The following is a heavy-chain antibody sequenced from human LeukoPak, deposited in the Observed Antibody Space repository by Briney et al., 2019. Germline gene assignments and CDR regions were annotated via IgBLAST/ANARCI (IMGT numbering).Heavy chain of an antibody. CDR1: GFTFSSYA. Sequence: GGSLRLSCAASGFTFSSYAMSWVRQAPGKGLEWVSAISGSGGSTYYADSVKGRFTISRDNSKNTLYLQMNSLRAEDTAVYYCAKVVDDFWSGYYIYFDYWGQGTLVTVSS. CDR2: ISGSGGST. V-gene: IGHV3-23*01. D-gene: IGHD3-3*01. J-gene: IGHJ4*02. CDR3: AKVVDDFWSGYYIYFDY.